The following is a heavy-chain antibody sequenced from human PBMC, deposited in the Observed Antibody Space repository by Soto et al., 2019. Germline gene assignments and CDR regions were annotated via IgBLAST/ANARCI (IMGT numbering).Heavy chain of an antibody. CDR1: GYSFSSNW. J-gene: IGHJ4*02. Sequence: PGESLKISCQGSGYSFSSNWIGWVRQRPGKGLEWMGIIYPGDSEVKYSPSFRGQVTISVDTSISTAYLQWSSLKATDTAMYYCARHLYESSGYRYFDLWGQGTRVTVSS. CDR2: IYPGDSEV. D-gene: IGHD3-22*01. V-gene: IGHV5-51*01. CDR3: ARHLYESSGYRYFDL.